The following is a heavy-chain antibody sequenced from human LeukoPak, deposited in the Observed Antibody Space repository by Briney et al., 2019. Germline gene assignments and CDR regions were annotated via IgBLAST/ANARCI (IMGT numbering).Heavy chain of an antibody. CDR2: IKPDGSEK. V-gene: IGHV3-7*01. Sequence: GGSLRLSCAASGFTFSTYWMSWVRQAPGKGLEWVANIKPDGSEKYYVDSVKGRFTISRDNAKNSLYLQMNSLRAEDTALYYCARHSSWRSFDFWGQGTLVTVSS. CDR3: ARHSSWRSFDF. J-gene: IGHJ4*02. CDR1: GFTFSTYW. D-gene: IGHD5-18*01.